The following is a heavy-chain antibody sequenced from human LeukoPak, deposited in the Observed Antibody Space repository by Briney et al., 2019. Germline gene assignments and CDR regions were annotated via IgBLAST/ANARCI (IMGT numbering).Heavy chain of an antibody. J-gene: IGHJ3*02. D-gene: IGHD4-23*01. CDR2: ISSSSYI. Sequence: KPGGSLRLSCAASGFTFSSYTMNWVRQAPGEGLEWVSSISSSSYIYYADSVKGRFTISRDNAKNSLYLQMNSLRAEDTAVYYCARDGATVVYNIWGQGTMVTVSS. CDR1: GFTFSSYT. CDR3: ARDGATVVYNI. V-gene: IGHV3-21*01.